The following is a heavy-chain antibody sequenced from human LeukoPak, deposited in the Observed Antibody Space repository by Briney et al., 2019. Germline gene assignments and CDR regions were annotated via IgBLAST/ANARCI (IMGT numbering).Heavy chain of an antibody. V-gene: IGHV4-4*07. CDR2: IYSSGST. J-gene: IGHJ4*02. CDR1: GGSISSYF. CDR3: ARDLVGSGRPFDY. D-gene: IGHD6-19*01. Sequence: SETLSLTCIVSGGSISSYFWSWIRQPAGKGLEWIGRIYSSGSTNYNPSLKSRATMSVDTSKNEFSLRLNSVTAADTAVYYCARDLVGSGRPFDYWGQGTLVTVSS.